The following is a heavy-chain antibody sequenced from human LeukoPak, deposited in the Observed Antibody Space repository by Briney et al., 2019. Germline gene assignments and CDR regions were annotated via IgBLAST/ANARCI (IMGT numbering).Heavy chain of an antibody. CDR1: GFTFSSYD. Sequence: GGSLRLSCAACGFTFSSYDLHWVRQATGKGLESVSVIGTAGDTYYPGSVKGQFTISRENAKNSLYLQMNSLRAEDTALYYCAREKDSSSLGNSFDYWGQGTLVTVSS. J-gene: IGHJ4*02. CDR3: AREKDSSSLGNSFDY. D-gene: IGHD6-6*01. CDR2: IGTAGDT. V-gene: IGHV3-13*03.